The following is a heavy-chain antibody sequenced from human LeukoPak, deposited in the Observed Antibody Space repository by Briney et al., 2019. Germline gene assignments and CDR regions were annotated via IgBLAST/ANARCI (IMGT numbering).Heavy chain of an antibody. Sequence: SETLSLTCAVSGYSISSGYYWGWIRQPPGKGLEWIGSIYHSGSTYYNPSLKGRVTISVDTSKNQFSLKLSSVTAADTAVYYCASLYGDYLDYWGQGTLVTVSS. CDR2: IYHSGST. CDR3: ASLYGDYLDY. V-gene: IGHV4-38-2*01. CDR1: GYSISSGYY. J-gene: IGHJ4*02. D-gene: IGHD4-17*01.